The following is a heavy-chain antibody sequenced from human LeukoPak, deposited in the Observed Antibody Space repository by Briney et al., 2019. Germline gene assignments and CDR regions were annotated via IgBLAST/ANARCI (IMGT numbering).Heavy chain of an antibody. D-gene: IGHD5-12*01. CDR1: GYTFTSYY. CDR2: ISAYNGNT. J-gene: IGHJ3*02. Sequence: GASVKVSCKTSGYTFTSYYMHWVRQAPGQGLEWMGWISAYNGNTNYAQKLQGRVTMTTDTSTSTAYMELRSLRSDDTAVYYCARGRGYSGYGGAFDIWGQGTIVTVSS. V-gene: IGHV1-18*04. CDR3: ARGRGYSGYGGAFDI.